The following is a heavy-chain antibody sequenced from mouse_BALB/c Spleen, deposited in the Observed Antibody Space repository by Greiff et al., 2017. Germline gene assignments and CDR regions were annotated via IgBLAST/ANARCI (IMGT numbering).Heavy chain of an antibody. CDR2: IWSGGST. D-gene: IGHD2-14*01. Sequence: VQRVESGPGLVQPSQSLSITCTVSGFSLTSYGVHWVRQSPGKGLEWLGVIWSGGSTDYNAAFISRLSISKDNSKSQVFFKMNSLQANDTAIYYCARGGRYDAWFAYWGQGTLVTVSA. J-gene: IGHJ3*01. CDR1: GFSLTSYG. V-gene: IGHV2-2*02. CDR3: ARGGRYDAWFAY.